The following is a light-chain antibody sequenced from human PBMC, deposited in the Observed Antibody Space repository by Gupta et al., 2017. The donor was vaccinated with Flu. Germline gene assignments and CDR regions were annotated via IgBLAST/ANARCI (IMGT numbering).Light chain of an antibody. CDR2: WAS. J-gene: IGKJ2*01. CDR3: QQEDSTPYT. CDR1: QSVLYSSNNKNY. Sequence: DIVMTQSPDSLAVSLGERATFNCKSSQSVLYSSNNKNYLAWYQQKPGQPPKLLIYWASTRESGVTDRFSGSGSGTDFTLTISSLQAEDVAVYYCQQEDSTPYTFGQGTKLEIK. V-gene: IGKV4-1*01.